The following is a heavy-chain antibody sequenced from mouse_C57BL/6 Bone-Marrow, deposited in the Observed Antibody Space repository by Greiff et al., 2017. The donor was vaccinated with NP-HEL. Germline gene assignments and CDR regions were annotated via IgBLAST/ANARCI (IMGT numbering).Heavy chain of an antibody. Sequence: QVQLQQPGAELVMPGASVKLSCKASGYTFTSYWMHWVKQMPGQGLEWIGEIDPSDSYTNYNQKFKGKATLTVDKSSSTDYMQLSILISEAAAVYYCAREDSAWFAYWGQGTLVTVSA. CDR3: AREDSAWFAY. J-gene: IGHJ3*01. CDR1: GYTFTSYW. CDR2: IDPSDSYT. V-gene: IGHV1-69*01.